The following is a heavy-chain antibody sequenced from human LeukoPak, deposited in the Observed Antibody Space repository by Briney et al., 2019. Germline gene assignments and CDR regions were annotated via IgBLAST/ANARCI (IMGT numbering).Heavy chain of an antibody. CDR1: TFTKAW. J-gene: IGHJ4*02. V-gene: IGHV3-15*01. Sequence: GGSLRLSCVLSTFTKAWMSWVRQAPGKGLEWVGRVKNRGDGMATDYAAPVKGRFIISRDDSKKTVYLHMDSLKTEDTAVYFCTTEYFGGFEYWGQGTLVTVSS. CDR3: TTEYFGGFEY. CDR2: VKNRGDGMAT. D-gene: IGHD3-16*01.